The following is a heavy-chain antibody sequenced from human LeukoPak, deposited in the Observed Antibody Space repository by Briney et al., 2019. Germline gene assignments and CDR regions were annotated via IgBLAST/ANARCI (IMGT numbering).Heavy chain of an antibody. J-gene: IGHJ5*02. CDR3: ARDLTHP. Sequence: SETLSLTCAVYGGSFNGYYWSWIRQPPGKGLEWIGSIYYSGSTYYNPSLKSRVTISVDTSKNQFSLKLSSVTAADTAVYYCARDLTHPWGQGTLVTVSS. CDR1: GGSFNGYY. V-gene: IGHV4-34*01. CDR2: IYYSGST.